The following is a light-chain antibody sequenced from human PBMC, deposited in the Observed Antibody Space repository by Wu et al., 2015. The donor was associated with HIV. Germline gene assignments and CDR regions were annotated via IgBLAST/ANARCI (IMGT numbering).Light chain of an antibody. CDR3: QQYNTYLALT. J-gene: IGKJ4*01. Sequence: DIQMTQSPSTLSASVGDRVTITCRASQSISSWLAWYQQKPGKAPKLLIYKASSLESGVPSRFSGSGPGTEFTLTISSLQPDDFATYYCQQYNTYLALTFGGGTKVEIK. CDR2: KAS. CDR1: QSISSW. V-gene: IGKV1-5*03.